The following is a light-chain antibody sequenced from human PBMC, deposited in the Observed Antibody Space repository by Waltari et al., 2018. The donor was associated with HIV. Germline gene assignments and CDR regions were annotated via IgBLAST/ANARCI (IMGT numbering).Light chain of an antibody. V-gene: IGKV3-11*01. Sequence: EIVLTQSPATLSLSPGERANLSCRANESVYIKLAWYQQRPGQAPRLLIYDSSNRATGIPVRFSCSGSGTDFTLTISSLEPEDFAVYFCQQRSKWISFGGGTKVEIK. CDR3: QQRSKWIS. CDR1: ESVYIK. CDR2: DSS. J-gene: IGKJ4*01.